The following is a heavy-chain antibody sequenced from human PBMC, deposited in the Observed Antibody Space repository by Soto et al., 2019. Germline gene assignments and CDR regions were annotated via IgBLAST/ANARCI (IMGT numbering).Heavy chain of an antibody. V-gene: IGHV3-9*01. J-gene: IGHJ6*02. CDR3: AKDMRGGSSSSRYSSGMDA. Sequence: GGSLRLSCAASGFTFDDYAMHWVRQAPGKGLEWVSGISWNSGTIVYADSVKGRFTISRDNAKNSLYLQMNSLRGEDTALYYCAKDMRGGSSSSRYSSGMDAWGQETTLTVSS. CDR1: GFTFDDYA. D-gene: IGHD6-13*01. CDR2: ISWNSGTI.